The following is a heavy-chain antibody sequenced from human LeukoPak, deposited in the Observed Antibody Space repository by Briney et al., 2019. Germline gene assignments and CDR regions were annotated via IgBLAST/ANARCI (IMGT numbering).Heavy chain of an antibody. J-gene: IGHJ3*02. CDR2: TYYRSKWYN. V-gene: IGHV6-1*01. CDR1: RDSVSSNSAA. CDR3: ARVKPDCSGGSCYSSDAFDI. Sequence: SQTLSLTCAISRDSVSSNSAAWNWIRQSPSGGLEWLGRTYYRSKWYNDYAVSVKSRITINPDTSKNQFSLQLNSVTPEDTAVYYCARVKPDCSGGSCYSSDAFDIWGQGTMVTVSS. D-gene: IGHD2-15*01.